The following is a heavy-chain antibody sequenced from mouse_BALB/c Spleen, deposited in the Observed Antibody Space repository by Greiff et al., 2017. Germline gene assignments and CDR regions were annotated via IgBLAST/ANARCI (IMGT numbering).Heavy chain of an antibody. V-gene: IGHV2-9*02. Sequence: VMLVESGPGLVAPSQSLSITCTVSGFSLTSYGVHWVRQPPGKGLEWLGVIWAGGSTNYNSALMSRLSISKDNSKSQVFLKMNSLQTDDTAMYYCTVVAEDAMDYWGQGTSVTVSS. J-gene: IGHJ4*01. CDR1: GFSLTSYG. CDR2: IWAGGST. CDR3: TVVAEDAMDY. D-gene: IGHD1-1*01.